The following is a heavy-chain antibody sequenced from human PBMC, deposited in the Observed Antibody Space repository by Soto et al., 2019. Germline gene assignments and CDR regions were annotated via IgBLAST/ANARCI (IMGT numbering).Heavy chain of an antibody. V-gene: IGHV4-61*01. CDR2: IYFTGST. Sequence: SESLSLTCTVSGGAVSSGTYYWIWIRQPPGKGLEWIGHIYFTGSTNYNPSLKSRVTMSLEKSRNQFSLKLSSVTAADTAVYYCTRGPPRVQWFDPWGLGTLVTVSS. J-gene: IGHJ5*02. CDR1: GGAVSSGTYY. CDR3: TRGPPRVQWFDP.